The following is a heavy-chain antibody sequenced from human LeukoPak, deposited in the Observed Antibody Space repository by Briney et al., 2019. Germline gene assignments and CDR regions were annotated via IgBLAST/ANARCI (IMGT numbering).Heavy chain of an antibody. D-gene: IGHD3-22*01. CDR2: FNREDAGP. V-gene: IGHV1-24*01. CDR3: ATLDSYYDNSGRPLIPD. Sequence: ASVKVSCNISGYTLTDFSMHWVRQATGKALEWVGGFNREDAGPIYAPHFRGRVTVTEDTSTDTAYMELSSLRSEDTAVYFCATLDSYYDNSGRPLIPDWGQGTLVTVSS. CDR1: GYTLTDFS. J-gene: IGHJ4*02.